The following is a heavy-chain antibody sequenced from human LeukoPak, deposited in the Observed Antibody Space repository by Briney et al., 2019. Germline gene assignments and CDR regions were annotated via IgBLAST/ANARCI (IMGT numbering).Heavy chain of an antibody. CDR3: AKDSYILLSFGETPDY. D-gene: IGHD3-10*01. CDR2: ISGSGAPT. J-gene: IGHJ4*02. Sequence: GGSLRLSCAASGFTFSNYAMSWVRQAPGKGLEWVSFISGSGAPTYYADSVKGRFTISRDNSKNTLYLQMNSLRAEDTAVYYCAKDSYILLSFGETPDYWGQGTLVTVSS. V-gene: IGHV3-23*01. CDR1: GFTFSNYA.